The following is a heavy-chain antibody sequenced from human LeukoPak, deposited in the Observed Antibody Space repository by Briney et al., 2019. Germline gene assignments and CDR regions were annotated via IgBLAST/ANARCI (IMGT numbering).Heavy chain of an antibody. CDR3: ASYGAQAPFHH. V-gene: IGHV3-15*01. D-gene: IGHD4-17*01. CDR1: GFTFRHTW. CDR2: IKSKADGGTA. Sequence: KPGGSLRLSCAPSGFTFRHTWTSWVRQAPGKGVEWGGHIKSKADGGTAKYAARVNGRFTISRDDSENTVFLQMNRLNTEDTAVYYCASYGAQAPFHHWGQGTLVTVSS. J-gene: IGHJ4*02.